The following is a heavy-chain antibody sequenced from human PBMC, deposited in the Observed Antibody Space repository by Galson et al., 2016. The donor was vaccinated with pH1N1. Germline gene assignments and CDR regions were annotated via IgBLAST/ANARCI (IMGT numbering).Heavy chain of an antibody. D-gene: IGHD4-17*01. Sequence: QSGAEVKKPGESLKISCKASGYSFTSQWIAWVRQVPGKGLEWVGVVNPGGSTIRYSPPFQGQVTISSDNSINIAYLQWISLRASDTATYYCAWQYDFGDHRGEAFDIWGQGTVVIVSS. CDR2: VNPGGSTI. CDR1: GYSFTSQW. J-gene: IGHJ3*02. CDR3: AWQYDFGDHRGEAFDI. V-gene: IGHV5-51*03.